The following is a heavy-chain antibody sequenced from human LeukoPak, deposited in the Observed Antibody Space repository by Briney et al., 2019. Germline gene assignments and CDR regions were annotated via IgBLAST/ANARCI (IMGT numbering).Heavy chain of an antibody. D-gene: IGHD2-2*02. CDR3: ARPSRCIKNVKCYSWFDP. J-gene: IGHJ5*02. CDR1: GFTFSDYW. CDR2: IKYDGSEK. V-gene: IGHV3-7*01. Sequence: GGSLRLSCAASGFTFSDYWMSWARQAPGKGLEWVANIKYDGSEKDYVDSVEGRFTISRDSAKNSLHLQMDSLRVDDTAVYYCARPSRCIKNVKCYSWFDPWGQGTLVTVSS.